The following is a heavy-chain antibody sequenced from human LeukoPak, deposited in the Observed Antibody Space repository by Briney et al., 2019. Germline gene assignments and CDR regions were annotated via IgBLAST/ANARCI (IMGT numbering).Heavy chain of an antibody. Sequence: PSETLSLTCAVYGGSFSGYYWSWIRQPPGKGLEWIGEINHSGSTNYNPSLRSRVTISMDASKNQFSLTLTSVTAADTAVYYCAVTWNADRTFAPWGQGILVTVS. D-gene: IGHD1-1*01. V-gene: IGHV4-34*01. CDR3: AVTWNADRTFAP. J-gene: IGHJ5*02. CDR2: INHSGST. CDR1: GGSFSGYY.